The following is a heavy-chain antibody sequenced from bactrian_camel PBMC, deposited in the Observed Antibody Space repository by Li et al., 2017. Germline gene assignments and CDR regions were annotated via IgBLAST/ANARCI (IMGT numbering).Heavy chain of an antibody. CDR1: GYIGSRYC. D-gene: IGHD2*01. CDR3: AADRGGRACGAVWRSYRVTGY. Sequence: HVQLVESGGDSVQPGGSLRLSCAASGYIGSRYCMAWFRQAPGKDREGVAIIASDGSIGYADSVKGRFTISKDSAKNILYLQMNNLKPEDTAMYYCAADRGGRACGAVWRSYRVTGYRGQGTQVTVS. V-gene: IGHV3S53*01. CDR2: IASDGSI. J-gene: IGHJ4*01.